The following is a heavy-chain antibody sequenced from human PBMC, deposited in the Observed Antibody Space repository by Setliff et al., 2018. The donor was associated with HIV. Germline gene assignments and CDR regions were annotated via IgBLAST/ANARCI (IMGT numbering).Heavy chain of an antibody. D-gene: IGHD3-16*02. V-gene: IGHV4-59*11. Sequence: SETLSLTCSVSGGSLGSHYWSWVRQPPGKGLEWIGSIDHSGTSNYSPSLQSRVTISVDTSKNEISLRMTSVTAADTAIYYCARHNEMTYGGGLIYDFFYYGLDVWGQGTPITVSS. J-gene: IGHJ6*02. CDR2: IDHSGTS. CDR3: ARHNEMTYGGGLIYDFFYYGLDV. CDR1: GGSLGSHY.